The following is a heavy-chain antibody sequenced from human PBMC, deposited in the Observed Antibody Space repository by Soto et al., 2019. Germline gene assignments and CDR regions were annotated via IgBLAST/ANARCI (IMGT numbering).Heavy chain of an antibody. CDR1: GFNFRKYA. CDR2: ISDSGATT. CDR3: AKDKLDSGSSMGNWFDP. J-gene: IGHJ5*02. V-gene: IGHV3-23*01. D-gene: IGHD3-10*01. Sequence: GGSLRLSCAASGFNFRKYAMNWVRQAPGKGLEWVSSISDSGATTYYADSVKGRFTISRDNSENALYLQMNSLRAEDTAVYYCAKDKLDSGSSMGNWFDPWGQGTLVTVSS.